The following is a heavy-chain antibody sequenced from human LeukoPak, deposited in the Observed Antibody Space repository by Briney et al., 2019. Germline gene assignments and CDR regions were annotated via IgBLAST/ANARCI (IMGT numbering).Heavy chain of an antibody. V-gene: IGHV4-34*01. CDR3: AHDMTTETIR. CDR1: GGSFTGYI. CDR2: INHRGSI. D-gene: IGHD4-17*01. J-gene: IGHJ4*02. Sequence: PSETLSLTCAVYGGSFTGYIWTWIRQPPGKGLEWIGEINHRGSINYNPSLKSRVTISKDTSKNHFSLKLSSVTAADTALYFCAHDMTTETIRWGQGTLVTVSS.